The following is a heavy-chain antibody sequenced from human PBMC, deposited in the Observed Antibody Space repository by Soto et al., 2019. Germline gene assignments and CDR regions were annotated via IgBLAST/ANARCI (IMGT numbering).Heavy chain of an antibody. CDR1: GGSFSGYY. CDR3: ALSSYYKSPGILDY. D-gene: IGHD3-10*01. J-gene: IGHJ4*02. Sequence: SETLSLTCAVYGGSFSGYYWSWIRQPPGKGLEWIGEINHSGSTNYNPSLKSRVTISVDTSKNQFSLKLSSVTAADTAVYYCALSSYYKSPGILDYWGQGTLVTVSS. V-gene: IGHV4-34*01. CDR2: INHSGST.